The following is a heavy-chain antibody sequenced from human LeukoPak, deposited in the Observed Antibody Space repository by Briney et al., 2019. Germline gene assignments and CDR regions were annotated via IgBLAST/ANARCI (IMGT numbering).Heavy chain of an antibody. Sequence: ASVKVSCKASGYTFTGYYIHWVRQAPGQGLEWMGWIKPNSGGTNYAQKFQGRVTITRDTSASTAYMELSSLRSEDMAVYYCARARYETRIWPKSRYDYYHYMDVWGKGTTVTVSS. V-gene: IGHV1-2*02. CDR1: GYTFTGYY. CDR2: IKPNSGGT. J-gene: IGHJ6*03. D-gene: IGHD3-3*01. CDR3: ARARYETRIWPKSRYDYYHYMDV.